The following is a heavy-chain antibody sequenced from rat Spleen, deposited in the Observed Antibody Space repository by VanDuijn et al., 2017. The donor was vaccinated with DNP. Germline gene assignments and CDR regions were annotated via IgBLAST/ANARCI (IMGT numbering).Heavy chain of an antibody. Sequence: EVQLVESGGDSVQPGRSLKLSCAASGFTFSDYYMAWVRQVPTKGLEWVAYISYDGGRNYNGDSVKGRFTISRDNAKSTLYLQMNSLRSEDMATYYCAKHVLPLRVWDYWGQGVMVTVSS. CDR2: ISYDGGRN. J-gene: IGHJ2*01. CDR3: AKHVLPLRVWDY. D-gene: IGHD1-4*01. CDR1: GFTFSDYY. V-gene: IGHV5-22*01.